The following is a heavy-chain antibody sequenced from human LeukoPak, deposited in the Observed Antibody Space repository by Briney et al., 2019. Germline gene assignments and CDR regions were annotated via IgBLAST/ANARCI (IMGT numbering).Heavy chain of an antibody. V-gene: IGHV4-34*01. D-gene: IGHD6-19*01. Sequence: TSSETLSLTCAVYGGSFSGYYWSWIRQPPGKGLEWIGEINHSGSTNYNPSLKSRVTISVDTSKNQFSLKLSSVTAADTAVYYCARGLAGHYWGQGTLVTVSS. CDR3: ARGLAGHY. CDR2: INHSGST. CDR1: GGSFSGYY. J-gene: IGHJ4*02.